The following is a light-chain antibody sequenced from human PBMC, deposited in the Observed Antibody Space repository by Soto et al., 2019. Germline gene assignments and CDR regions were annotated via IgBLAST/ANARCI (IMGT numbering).Light chain of an antibody. CDR1: QSVTSSY. Sequence: EIVLTQSPGTLSLSPGERATLSCRASQSVTSSYLAWYQQKPGQAPRLVIYGASSRATGIPDRFSGSGSGTDFTLTISRLEPEDFAVYYCQQYSISPQTFGQGAKLQIK. V-gene: IGKV3-20*01. CDR2: GAS. J-gene: IGKJ2*01. CDR3: QQYSISPQT.